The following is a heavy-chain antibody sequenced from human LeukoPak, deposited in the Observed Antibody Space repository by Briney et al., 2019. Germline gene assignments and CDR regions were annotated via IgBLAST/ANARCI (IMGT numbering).Heavy chain of an antibody. CDR2: IRYDGSNK. CDR1: GFTFSSYG. D-gene: IGHD2-2*02. CDR3: AKDDCSSTSCYTTDY. J-gene: IGHJ4*02. Sequence: PGGSLRLSCAASGFTFSSYGMHWVRQALGKGLEWVAFIRYDGSNKYYADSVKGRFTISRDNSKNTLYLQMNSLRAEDTAVYYCAKDDCSSTSCYTTDYWGQGTLVTVSS. V-gene: IGHV3-30*02.